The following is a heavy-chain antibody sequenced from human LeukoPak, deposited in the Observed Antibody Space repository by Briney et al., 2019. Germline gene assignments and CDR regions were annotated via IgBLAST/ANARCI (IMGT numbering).Heavy chain of an antibody. V-gene: IGHV4-59*08. D-gene: IGHD5-18*01. CDR2: IYYSGST. Sequence: PSETLSLTCTVSGGSISSYYWSWIRQPPGKGLEWIGYIYYSGSTNYNPSLKSRVTISIDTSKNQFSLRLSSVTAADTAVYYCARHGGGYSYIGWGQGTLVTVSS. J-gene: IGHJ4*02. CDR3: ARHGGGYSYIG. CDR1: GGSISSYY.